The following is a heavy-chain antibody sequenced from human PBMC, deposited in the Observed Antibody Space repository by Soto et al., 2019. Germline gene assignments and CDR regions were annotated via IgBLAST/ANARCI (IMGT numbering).Heavy chain of an antibody. J-gene: IGHJ6*02. V-gene: IGHV3-23*01. CDR2: ISGSGGST. CDR1: GFTFSSYA. D-gene: IGHD2-15*01. Sequence: HPGGSLRLSCAASGFTFSSYAMSWVRQAQGKGLEWVSAISGSGGSTYYADSVKGRFTISRDNSKNTLYLQMNSLRAEDTAVYYCAKGHCSGGSCYSPLDYYYYGMDVWGQWTTVTVSS. CDR3: AKGHCSGGSCYSPLDYYYYGMDV.